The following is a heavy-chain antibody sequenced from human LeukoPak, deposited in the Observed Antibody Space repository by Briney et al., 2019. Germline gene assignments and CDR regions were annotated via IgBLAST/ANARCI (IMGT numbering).Heavy chain of an antibody. CDR2: IIWDGGSP. CDR1: GFTFDDYG. V-gene: IGHV3-20*03. CDR3: ARAVGYSFSYDAFDI. Sequence: GGSLRLSFAASGFTFDDYGMSWVRQAPGKGLGWVSGIIWDGGSPGYAESLKGRFTISRDNATNSLYLQINRLRAEDTGLYYCARAVGYSFSYDAFDIWDQGTMVTVSS. D-gene: IGHD5-18*01. J-gene: IGHJ3*02.